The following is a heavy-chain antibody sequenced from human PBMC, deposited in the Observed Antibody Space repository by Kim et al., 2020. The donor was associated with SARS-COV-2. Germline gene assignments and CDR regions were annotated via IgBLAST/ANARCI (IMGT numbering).Heavy chain of an antibody. CDR3: ARGQLGYSSSWHTLTLTYYYYGMDV. D-gene: IGHD6-13*01. V-gene: IGHV1-46*01. CDR1: GYTFTSYY. Sequence: ASVKVSCKASGYTFTSYYMHWVRQAPGQGLEWMGIINPSGGSTSYAQKFQGRVTMTRDTYTSTVYMELSSLRSEDTAVYYCARGQLGYSSSWHTLTLTYYYYGMDVWGQGTTVTVSS. CDR2: INPSGGST. J-gene: IGHJ6*02.